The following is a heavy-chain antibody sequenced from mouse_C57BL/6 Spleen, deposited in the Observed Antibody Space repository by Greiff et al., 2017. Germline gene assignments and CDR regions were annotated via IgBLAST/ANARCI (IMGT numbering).Heavy chain of an antibody. CDR1: GYTFTDYE. Sequence: QVQLQQPGAELVRPGASVTLSCKASGYTFTDYEMHWVKQTPVHGLEWIGAIDPETGGTAYNQKFKGKAILTADKSSSTAYMELRSLTSEDSAVYYCTRKTWLLHAMDYWGQGTSVTVSS. CDR2: IDPETGGT. CDR3: TRKTWLLHAMDY. D-gene: IGHD2-3*01. V-gene: IGHV1-15*01. J-gene: IGHJ4*01.